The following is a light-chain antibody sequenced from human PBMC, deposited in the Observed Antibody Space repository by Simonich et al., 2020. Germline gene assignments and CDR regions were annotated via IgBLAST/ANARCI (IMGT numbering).Light chain of an antibody. CDR1: SSDVGGYNY. J-gene: IGLJ2*01. Sequence: QSALTQPAPVSGSPGQSITISCTGTSSDVGGYNYVSWYQQHPGKAPKLMIYDGSKPPSGVSNSFSGSKSGNTASLTISGLQAEDEADYYCSSYTSSSTVVFGGGTKLTVL. CDR2: DGS. CDR3: SSYTSSSTVV. V-gene: IGLV2-14*01.